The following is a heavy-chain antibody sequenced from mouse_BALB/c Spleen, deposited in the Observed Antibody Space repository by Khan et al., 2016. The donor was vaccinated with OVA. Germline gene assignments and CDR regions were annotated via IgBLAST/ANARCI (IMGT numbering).Heavy chain of an antibody. D-gene: IGHD1-1*01. CDR3: AREGNYYGPLDY. CDR1: GYSITSDYA. J-gene: IGHJ2*01. CDR2: ISYSGST. V-gene: IGHV3-2*02. Sequence: VQLKESGPGLVKPSQSLSLTCTVTGYSITSDYAWNWIRQFPGNKLEWMGYISYSGSTSYNPSLKSRISITRDTSKHQFFLQLNSVTTEDTATYYCAREGNYYGPLDYWGQGTTLTVSS.